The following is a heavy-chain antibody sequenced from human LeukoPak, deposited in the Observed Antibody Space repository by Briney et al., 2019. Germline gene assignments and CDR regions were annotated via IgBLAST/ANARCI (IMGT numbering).Heavy chain of an antibody. CDR1: GGTFSSYA. V-gene: IGHV1-69*01. CDR3: ARANQLLVVPSPYGMDV. CDR2: IIPIFGTA. J-gene: IGHJ6*02. Sequence: ASVKVSCKASGGTFSSYAISWVRQAPVQGLEWMGGIIPIFGTANYAQKFQGRVTITADESTSTAYMELSSLRSEDTAVYYCARANQLLVVPSPYGMDVWGQGTTVTVSS. D-gene: IGHD2-2*01.